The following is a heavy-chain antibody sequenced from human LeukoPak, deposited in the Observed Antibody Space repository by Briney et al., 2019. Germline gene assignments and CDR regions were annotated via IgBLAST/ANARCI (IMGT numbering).Heavy chain of an antibody. J-gene: IGHJ6*02. Sequence: SETLSLTCTVSGGSVSSGSYYWSWIRQPPGKGLEWIGYIYYSGSTNYNPSLKSRVTISVDTSKNQFSLKLSSVTAADTAVYYCARGPGDFWSGYPPSDYYYGMDVWGQGTTVTVSS. CDR1: GGSVSSGSYY. CDR2: IYYSGST. V-gene: IGHV4-61*01. CDR3: ARGPGDFWSGYPPSDYYYGMDV. D-gene: IGHD3-3*01.